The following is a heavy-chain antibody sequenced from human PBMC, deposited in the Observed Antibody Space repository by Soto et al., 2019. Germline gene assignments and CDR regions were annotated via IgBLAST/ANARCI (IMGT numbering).Heavy chain of an antibody. CDR3: AKDREYDFWSGYYWSFDY. Sequence: GGSLRLSCAASGFTFSSYAMSWVRQAPGKGLEWVSAISGSGGSTYYADSVKGRFTISGDNSKNTLYLQMNSLRAEDTAVYYCAKDREYDFWSGYYWSFDYWGQGTLVTVSS. CDR1: GFTFSSYA. D-gene: IGHD3-3*01. J-gene: IGHJ4*02. CDR2: ISGSGGST. V-gene: IGHV3-23*01.